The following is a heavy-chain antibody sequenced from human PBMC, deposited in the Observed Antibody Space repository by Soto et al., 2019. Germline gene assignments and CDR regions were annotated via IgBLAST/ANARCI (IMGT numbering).Heavy chain of an antibody. J-gene: IGHJ4*02. CDR3: ARDGGRHSGGIDY. Sequence: QVQLVQSGAEVKKPGSSVKVSCKASGGTFSSYSINWVRQAPGQGLEWMGEIIPIFGTANYAQKFQGRVTITADESTSTAYMELISPRSEDTAVYYCARDGGRHSGGIDYWGQGTLVTVSS. D-gene: IGHD1-26*01. CDR2: IIPIFGTA. CDR1: GGTFSSYS. V-gene: IGHV1-69*01.